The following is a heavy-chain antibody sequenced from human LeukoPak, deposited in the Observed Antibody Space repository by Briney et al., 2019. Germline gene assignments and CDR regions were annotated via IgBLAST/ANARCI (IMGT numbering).Heavy chain of an antibody. CDR3: AGDSSGYSVY. J-gene: IGHJ4*02. V-gene: IGHV3-30-3*01. CDR2: ISYDGSNK. Sequence: GGSLRLSCAASGFTFSSYAMHWVRQAPGKGLEWVAVISYDGSNKYYADSVKGRFTISRDNSKNTLYLQMNSLRAEDTAVYYCAGDSSGYSVYWGQGTLVTVSS. D-gene: IGHD3-22*01. CDR1: GFTFSSYA.